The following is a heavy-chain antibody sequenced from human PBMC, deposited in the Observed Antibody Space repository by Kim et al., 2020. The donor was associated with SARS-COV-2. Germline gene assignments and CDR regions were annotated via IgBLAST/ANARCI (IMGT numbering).Heavy chain of an antibody. CDR2: ISGSGDTT. V-gene: IGHV3-23*01. CDR1: GFIFSNYA. J-gene: IGHJ4*02. D-gene: IGHD3-22*01. Sequence: GGSLRLSCAASGFIFSNYAMSWVRQATGKGLEWFSAISGSGDTTWYADSVRGRFTISRDKSENRLYLQMNRLRAEDTALYYCAKDVYDSSGSRYAYWGQGTLVTVSS. CDR3: AKDVYDSSGSRYAY.